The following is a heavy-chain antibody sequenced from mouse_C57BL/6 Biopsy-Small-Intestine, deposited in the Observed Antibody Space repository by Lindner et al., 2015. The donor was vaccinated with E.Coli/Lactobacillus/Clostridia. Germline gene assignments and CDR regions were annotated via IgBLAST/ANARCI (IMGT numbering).Heavy chain of an antibody. V-gene: IGHV1-62-2*01. CDR3: ARHEEGIYYGNFYFDY. CDR2: FCPGNYSL. Sequence: VQLQESGAELVKPGSSVKLSCKASGYTFTEYTIHWIKQRSGLGLEWIGWFCPGNYSLKYNEKFKDKATLTADKSSSTVYMELSRLTSEDSAVYFCARHEEGIYYGNFYFDYWGQGTTLTVSS. J-gene: IGHJ2*01. D-gene: IGHD2-1*01. CDR1: GYTFTEYT.